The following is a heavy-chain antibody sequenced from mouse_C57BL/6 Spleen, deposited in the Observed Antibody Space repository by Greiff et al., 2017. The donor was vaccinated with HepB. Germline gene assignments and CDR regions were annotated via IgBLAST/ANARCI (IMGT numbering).Heavy chain of an antibody. D-gene: IGHD1-3*01. CDR1: GFTFSSYT. V-gene: IGHV5-9*01. J-gene: IGHJ2*01. CDR2: ISGGGGNT. CDR3: ARKTITLYFDY. Sequence: EVKLVESGGGLVKPGGSLKLSCAASGFTFSSYTMSWVRQTPGKRLEWVATISGGGGNTYYPDSVKGRFTISRDNAKNTLYLQMSSLRSEDTALYYCARKTITLYFDYWGQGTTLTVSS.